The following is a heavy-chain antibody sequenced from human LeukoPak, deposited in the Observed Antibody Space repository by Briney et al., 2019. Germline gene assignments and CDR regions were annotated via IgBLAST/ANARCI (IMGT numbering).Heavy chain of an antibody. Sequence: SETLSLTCAVDGGSFSGYYWSWIRQPPGKGLEWIGEINHSASTNYNPSLKSRVTISVDTSKNQFSLKLSSVTAADTAMYYCARGLGPSPIMATEYYFDYWGQGTLVTVSS. CDR1: GGSFSGYY. V-gene: IGHV4-34*01. D-gene: IGHD5-12*01. CDR2: INHSAST. J-gene: IGHJ4*02. CDR3: ARGLGPSPIMATEYYFDY.